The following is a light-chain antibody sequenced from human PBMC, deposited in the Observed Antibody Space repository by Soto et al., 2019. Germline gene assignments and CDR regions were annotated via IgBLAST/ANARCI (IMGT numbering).Light chain of an antibody. CDR1: QGISSY. CDR2: AAS. J-gene: IGKJ1*01. CDR3: QQYYSFPWT. Sequence: AIRMTQSPSSFSASTGDRVTITCRASQGISSYLAWYQQKPGKAPKLLIYAASTLQSGVPSRFSGSGSGTDFTLTISCLQSEDFAVYYCQQYYSFPWTFGQGTKVDI. V-gene: IGKV1-8*01.